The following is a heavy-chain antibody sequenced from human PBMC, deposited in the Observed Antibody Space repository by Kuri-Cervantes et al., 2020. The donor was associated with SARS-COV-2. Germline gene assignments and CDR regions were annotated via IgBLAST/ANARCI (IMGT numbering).Heavy chain of an antibody. D-gene: IGHD5-12*01. J-gene: IGHJ4*02. CDR2: ISWRGIK. CDR3: AKDISSVATSANFDY. V-gene: IGHV3-9*01. Sequence: LSLTCAASGFTFSDYYMNWVRQAPGKGLEWVSGISWRGIKDYADTVKGRFIITRDNAKNSLYLQMNSLRAEDTAFYYCAKDISSVATSANFDYWGQGTLVTVSS. CDR1: GFTFSDYY.